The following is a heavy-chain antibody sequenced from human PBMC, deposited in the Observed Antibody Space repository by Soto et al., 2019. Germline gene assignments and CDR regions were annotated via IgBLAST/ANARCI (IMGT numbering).Heavy chain of an antibody. J-gene: IGHJ6*02. CDR1: GYTFTGYY. V-gene: IGHV1-2*02. D-gene: IGHD3-10*01. Sequence: GASVKVSCKASGYTFTGYYMHWVRQAPGQGLEWMGWINPNSGGTNYAQKFQGRVTMTRDTSISTAYMELSRLRSDDTAVYYCARVRGGFYYYYGMDVWGQGTTVTVSS. CDR2: INPNSGGT. CDR3: ARVRGGFYYYYGMDV.